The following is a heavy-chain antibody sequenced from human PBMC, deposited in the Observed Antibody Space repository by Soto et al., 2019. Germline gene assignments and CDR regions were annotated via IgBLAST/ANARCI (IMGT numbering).Heavy chain of an antibody. Sequence: EVQLLESGGGLVQPGGSLRLSCAASGFTFSNYAMSWVRRAPGKGLEWVSTISGSGASTYYADSVKGRFTISRDDSKNTLYLQMNSLRAEDTAVYYCAKDWELTDPWGQGTLVTVSS. CDR2: ISGSGAST. J-gene: IGHJ5*02. D-gene: IGHD1-7*01. CDR1: GFTFSNYA. CDR3: AKDWELTDP. V-gene: IGHV3-23*01.